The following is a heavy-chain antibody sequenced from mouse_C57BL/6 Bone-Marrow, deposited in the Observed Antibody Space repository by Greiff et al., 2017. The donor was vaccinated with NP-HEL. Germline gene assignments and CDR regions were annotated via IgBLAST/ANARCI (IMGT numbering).Heavy chain of an antibody. CDR3: AREGYDYTGY. CDR2: ISDGGSYT. Sequence: EVKVVESGGGLVKPGGSLKLSCAASGFTFSSYAMSWVRQTPEKRLEWVATISDGGSYTYYPDNVKGRFTIARDNAKNNLYLQMSHLKSEDTAMYYCAREGYDYTGYWGQGTTLTVSS. J-gene: IGHJ2*01. D-gene: IGHD2-4*01. CDR1: GFTFSSYA. V-gene: IGHV5-4*01.